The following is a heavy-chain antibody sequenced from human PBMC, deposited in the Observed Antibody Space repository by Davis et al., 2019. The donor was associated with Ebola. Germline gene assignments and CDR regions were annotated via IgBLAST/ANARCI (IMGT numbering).Heavy chain of an antibody. CDR3: ARDDSGFDY. V-gene: IGHV4-59*01. D-gene: IGHD6-19*01. CDR1: GGSISSYY. J-gene: IGHJ4*02. CDR2: IYYGGGT. Sequence: MPSETLSLTCTVSGGSISSYYWSWIRQPPGKGLEWIGYIYYGGGTNYNPSLKSRVTISIDTSKNQFSLKLSSVTAADAAVYYCARDDSGFDYWGQGTLVTVSS.